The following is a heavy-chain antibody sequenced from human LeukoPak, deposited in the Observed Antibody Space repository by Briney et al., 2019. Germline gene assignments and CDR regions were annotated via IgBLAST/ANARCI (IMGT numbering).Heavy chain of an antibody. D-gene: IGHD3-3*01. V-gene: IGHV1-2*02. CDR1: GYTFTSYG. Sequence: GASVKVSCKASGYTFTSYGISWVRQAPGQGLEWMGWINPNSGGTNYAQKFQGRVTMTRDTSISTAYMELSRLRSDDTAVYYCARDRVTIFGVVFYGMDVWGQGTTVTVSS. CDR3: ARDRVTIFGVVFYGMDV. CDR2: INPNSGGT. J-gene: IGHJ6*02.